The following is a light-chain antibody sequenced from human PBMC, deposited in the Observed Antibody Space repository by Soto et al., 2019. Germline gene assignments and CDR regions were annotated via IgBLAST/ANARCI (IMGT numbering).Light chain of an antibody. J-gene: IGKJ2*01. Sequence: EIVLTQSPGTLSLSPGERATLSCRASQSVSSSYLAWYQQKPGQAHRLLIYGASSRATGIPDRFSGSGSGTDFTLTISRLEPEDFAVYYCQLYGSSPPMYTFGQGTKLEIK. CDR1: QSVSSSY. CDR2: GAS. CDR3: QLYGSSPPMYT. V-gene: IGKV3-20*01.